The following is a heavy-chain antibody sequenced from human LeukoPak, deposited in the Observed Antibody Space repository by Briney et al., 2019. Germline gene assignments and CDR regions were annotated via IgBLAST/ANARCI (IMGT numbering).Heavy chain of an antibody. V-gene: IGHV4-61*01. J-gene: IGHJ3*02. CDR3: AREGCSSTSCYARDAFDI. CDR1: GVSISSSSYY. Sequence: SETLSLTCTVSGVSISSSSYYWGWIRQPPGKGLEWIGYIYYSGSTNYNPSLKSRVTISVGTSKKQFSLKLSSVTAADTAVYYCAREGCSSTSCYARDAFDIWGQGTMVTVSS. D-gene: IGHD2-2*01. CDR2: IYYSGST.